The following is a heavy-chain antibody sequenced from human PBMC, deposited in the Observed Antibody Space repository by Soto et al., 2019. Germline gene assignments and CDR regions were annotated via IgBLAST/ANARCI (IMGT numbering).Heavy chain of an antibody. Sequence: SETLSLTCAVYGGSFSGYYWSCIRQPPGKGLEWIGEINHSGSTNYNPSLKSRVTISVDTSKNKFSLKLSSVTAADTAVYYCARGVQDFWSGYSGELYNWFDPWGQGTLVTVSS. J-gene: IGHJ5*02. CDR3: ARGVQDFWSGYSGELYNWFDP. CDR1: GGSFSGYY. D-gene: IGHD3-3*01. CDR2: INHSGST. V-gene: IGHV4-34*01.